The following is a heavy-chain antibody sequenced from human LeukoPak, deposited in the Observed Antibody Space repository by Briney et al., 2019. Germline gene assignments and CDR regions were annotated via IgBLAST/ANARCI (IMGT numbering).Heavy chain of an antibody. CDR3: GTEGRGSSGWYYIDY. J-gene: IGHJ4*02. D-gene: IGHD6-19*01. CDR1: GYTLTELS. V-gene: IGHV1-24*01. Sequence: ASVRVSCKVSGYTLTELSMHWVRQAPGKGREWLGGFDPEDGQTIYAQKFQGRVTMTEDASTDTAYMELSSLSSEDTAVYYCGTEGRGSSGWYYIDYWGQGTLVTVSS. CDR2: FDPEDGQT.